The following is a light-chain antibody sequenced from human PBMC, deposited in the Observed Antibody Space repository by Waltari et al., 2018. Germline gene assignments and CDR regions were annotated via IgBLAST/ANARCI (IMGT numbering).Light chain of an antibody. CDR3: QKYGSTPRP. J-gene: IGKJ4*01. CDR2: HAS. Sequence: DIVLTQSPGTLSLSPGERPSTPCRASQSITNNYLAWYQQIPGQAPRVLIYHASTRANGIPDRFSGSGSGTDFTLTISRLEPEDFAVYYCQKYGSTPRPFGGGTKVEIK. CDR1: QSITNNY. V-gene: IGKV3-20*01.